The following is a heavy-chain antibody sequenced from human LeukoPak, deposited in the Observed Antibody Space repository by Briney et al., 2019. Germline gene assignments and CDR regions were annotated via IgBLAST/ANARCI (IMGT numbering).Heavy chain of an antibody. CDR3: TTISVLWFGDFGQILHYYYYYYIDV. CDR2: IKSKTEGGTT. D-gene: IGHD3-10*01. CDR1: GFTISNAR. Sequence: GGSLRLSGAASGFTISNARMSWVRPAQGKGRKGGGSIKSKTEGGTTDYDAPVNSRFTISRDDSKVTLYLQMNSLKTEDTAVYYCTTISVLWFGDFGQILHYYYYYYIDVWGKGTTVTVSS. J-gene: IGHJ6*03. V-gene: IGHV3-15*01.